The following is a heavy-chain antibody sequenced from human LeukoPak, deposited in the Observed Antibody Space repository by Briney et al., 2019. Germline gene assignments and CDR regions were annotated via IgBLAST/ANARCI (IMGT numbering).Heavy chain of an antibody. CDR3: ARESGDSSGWYRYGMDV. Sequence: GASVKVSCKASGYTLTGYYMHWVRHAPGQGLEWVGWINPNSGGTNFAQKFQGWVTMTRDTSISTAYMELSRLRSDDTAVYYCARESGDSSGWYRYGMDVWGQGTTVTVSS. V-gene: IGHV1-2*04. CDR1: GYTLTGYY. CDR2: INPNSGGT. J-gene: IGHJ6*02. D-gene: IGHD6-19*01.